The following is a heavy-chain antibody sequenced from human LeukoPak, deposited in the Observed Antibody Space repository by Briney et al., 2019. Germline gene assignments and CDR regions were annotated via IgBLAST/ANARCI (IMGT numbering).Heavy chain of an antibody. CDR3: AKGKGVTMIVVVTYFDY. V-gene: IGHV3-23*01. J-gene: IGHJ4*02. CDR1: GGSISSGNYY. Sequence: LSLTCTVSGGSISSGNYYWSWVRQAPGKGLEWVSAISGSGGSTYYADSMKGRFTISRDNSKNTLYLQMNSLRAEDTAVYYCAKGKGVTMIVVVTYFDYWGQGTLVTVSS. CDR2: ISGSGGST. D-gene: IGHD3-22*01.